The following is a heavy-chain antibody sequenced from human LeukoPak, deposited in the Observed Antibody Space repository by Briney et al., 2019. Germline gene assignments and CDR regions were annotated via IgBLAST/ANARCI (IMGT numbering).Heavy chain of an antibody. CDR2: ISGNDGGTT. Sequence: GGSLRLSCAASGFTFSSYSMSWVRQAPGKGLEWVSGISGNDGGTTYYADSVKGRFSISRGDSKNTLYLQMNSLRVEDTAIYYCAKSRVATGTFYFDYWGQGTLVTVSS. CDR3: AKSRVATGTFYFDY. J-gene: IGHJ4*02. D-gene: IGHD6-13*01. CDR1: GFTFSSYS. V-gene: IGHV3-23*01.